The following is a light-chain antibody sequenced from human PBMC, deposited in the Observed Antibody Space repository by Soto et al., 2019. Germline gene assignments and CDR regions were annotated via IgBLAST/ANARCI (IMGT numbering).Light chain of an antibody. CDR1: QGISSY. CDR3: QQYYSYPLT. CDR2: AAS. J-gene: IGKJ3*01. Sequence: AIRMTQSPSSFSASTGDRVTITCRASQGISSYLAWYQQKPGKAPKLLIYAASTLQSGVPSRFSGSGSGTDFTLTISCLQSEDFATYYCQQYYSYPLTFGPGTKEDI. V-gene: IGKV1-8*01.